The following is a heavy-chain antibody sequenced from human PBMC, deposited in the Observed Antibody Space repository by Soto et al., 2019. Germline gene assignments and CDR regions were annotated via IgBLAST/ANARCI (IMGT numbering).Heavy chain of an antibody. Sequence: TSETLCLRCTVAGGSSGSSSYYWGWIRQPPGKGLEWIGSIYYSGSTYYNPSLKSRVTISVDTSKNQFSLKLSSVTAADTAVYYCASYYYDSSGYYYVPGVYWGQGTLVTVSS. CDR1: GGSSGSSSYY. CDR3: ASYYYDSSGYYYVPGVY. J-gene: IGHJ4*02. V-gene: IGHV4-39*01. D-gene: IGHD3-22*01. CDR2: IYYSGST.